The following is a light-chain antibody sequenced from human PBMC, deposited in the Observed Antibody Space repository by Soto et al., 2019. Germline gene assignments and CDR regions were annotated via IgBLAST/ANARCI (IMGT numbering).Light chain of an antibody. CDR2: DNS. V-gene: IGLV1-51*01. Sequence: QSVLTQPPSMSAAPGQKVPISCSGSSSNIGDNFVSWYQHHPGTAPKLLIFDNSQRPSEIPDRFFGSKSGTIATLAITGPQAGDEAVYYCATWYSKLSAVFFGGGTKLTVL. J-gene: IGLJ2*01. CDR3: ATWYSKLSAVF. CDR1: SSNIGDNF.